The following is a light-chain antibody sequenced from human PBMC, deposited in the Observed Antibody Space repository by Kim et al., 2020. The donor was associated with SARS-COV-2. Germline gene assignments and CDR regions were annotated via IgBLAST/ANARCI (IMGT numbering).Light chain of an antibody. CDR2: GKN. CDR1: SLRSYY. J-gene: IGLJ3*02. V-gene: IGLV3-19*01. CDR3: NSRDSSGTNWV. Sequence: SSELTQDPAVSVALGQTVRITCQGDSLRSYYASWYQQKPGQAPVLVIYGKNNRPSGIPDRFSGSSSGNTASLTITGAQAEDEADYYCNSRDSSGTNWVFGGGTQLTV.